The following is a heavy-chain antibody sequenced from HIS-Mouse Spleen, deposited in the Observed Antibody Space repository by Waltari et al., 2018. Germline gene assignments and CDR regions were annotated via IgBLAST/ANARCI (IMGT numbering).Heavy chain of an antibody. Sequence: QPQLQESGPGLAKPSESLSLTCTVSGCSISSSRYYSGWIRQPPGKGLVWIGSAYDSGSTYYDPSRKSRVTISVDTSKNQFSLKLSSVTAADTAVYYCAREIPYSSSWYDWYFDLWGRGTLVTVSS. J-gene: IGHJ2*01. CDR1: GCSISSSRYY. CDR2: AYDSGST. CDR3: AREIPYSSSWYDWYFDL. D-gene: IGHD6-13*01. V-gene: IGHV4-39*07.